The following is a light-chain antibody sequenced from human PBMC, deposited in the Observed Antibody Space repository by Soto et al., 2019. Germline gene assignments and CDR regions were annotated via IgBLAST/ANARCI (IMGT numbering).Light chain of an antibody. Sequence: DIQMTQSPSTLSGSVGDRVTITCRASQTISSWLAWYQQKPGKAPKLLIYKASTLKSGVPSRFSGSGSGTDFTLTISCLQSEDFATYYCQQYYSYPPHFGPGTKVDIK. CDR2: KAS. J-gene: IGKJ3*01. CDR3: QQYYSYPPH. V-gene: IGKV1-5*03. CDR1: QTISSW.